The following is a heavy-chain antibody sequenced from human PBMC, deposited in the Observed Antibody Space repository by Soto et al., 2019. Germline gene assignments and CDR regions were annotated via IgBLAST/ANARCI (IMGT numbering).Heavy chain of an antibody. D-gene: IGHD6-13*01. CDR1: GGSINNYY. J-gene: IGHJ4*02. CDR3: ARAPYRSSWNFDY. V-gene: IGHV4-59*01. CDR2: IYYSGST. Sequence: QVQLQESGPGLVKPSETLSLTCTVSGGSINNYYCSWIRQPPGKGLEWIGHIYYSGSTNYNPSLSDRVTFPVDTSKNQIALKLSSVTAADTAVYFCARAPYRSSWNFDYWGQGTLVTVSS.